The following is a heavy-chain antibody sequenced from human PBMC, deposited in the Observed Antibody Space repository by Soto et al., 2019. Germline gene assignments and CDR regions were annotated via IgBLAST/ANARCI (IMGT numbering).Heavy chain of an antibody. J-gene: IGHJ6*04. CDR2: IYSDGST. CDR1: GLTVSSNY. D-gene: IGHD2-15*01. V-gene: IGHV3-66*01. CDR3: ARDDVLCDGGRCYGVPLDV. Sequence: GGSLRLSCAASGLTVSSNYMTWVRQAPGKGLEWVSFIYSDGSTYYADSVKGRFTISRDNSKNTVYLQVNSLRAEDTAVYYCARDDVLCDGGRCYGVPLDVWGKGTMVTVSS.